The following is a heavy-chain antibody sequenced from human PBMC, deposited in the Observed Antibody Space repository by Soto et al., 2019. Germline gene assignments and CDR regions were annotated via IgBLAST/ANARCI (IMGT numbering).Heavy chain of an antibody. Sequence: ASVKVSCKASGYTFTSYGLSWVRQAPGQGLAGVGWISAYNGNTNYAQKLQGRVTMTTDTSTSTAYMELRSLRSDDTAVYYCARDGYYYGSGNYYRSRYYYYGMDVWGQGTTVTVSS. CDR3: ARDGYYYGSGNYYRSRYYYYGMDV. J-gene: IGHJ6*02. CDR2: ISAYNGNT. CDR1: GYTFTSYG. D-gene: IGHD3-10*01. V-gene: IGHV1-18*01.